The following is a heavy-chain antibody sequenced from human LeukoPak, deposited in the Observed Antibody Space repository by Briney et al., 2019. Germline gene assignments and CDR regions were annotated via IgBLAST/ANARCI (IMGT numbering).Heavy chain of an antibody. CDR1: GYSLTSYW. V-gene: IGHV5-51*01. CDR2: IYPGVSDT. CDR3: ATSCSSSTCYDS. J-gene: IGHJ4*02. D-gene: IGHD2-15*01. Sequence: GESLKISCKGSGYSLTSYWIGWLRQMPGKGLEWMGIIYPGVSDTRYSPSFQGQVTMSVDKSISTAYLQWSSLKASDTAMYYCATSCSSSTCYDSWGQGTLVTVSS.